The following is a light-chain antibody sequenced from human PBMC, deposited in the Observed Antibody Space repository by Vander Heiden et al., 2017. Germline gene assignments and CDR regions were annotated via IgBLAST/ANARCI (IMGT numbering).Light chain of an antibody. CDR1: SSNIGRNT. Sequence: QSVLTQPPSASGTTGQRVSISCSGSSSNIGRNTVNWYQQLPGTAPKLLSYSNDQRPSGVPDRFSGSKSGTSASLAISGLQSEDEADYYCAAWDDSLNVVFGGGTKLTVL. CDR3: AAWDDSLNVV. CDR2: SND. V-gene: IGLV1-44*01. J-gene: IGLJ2*01.